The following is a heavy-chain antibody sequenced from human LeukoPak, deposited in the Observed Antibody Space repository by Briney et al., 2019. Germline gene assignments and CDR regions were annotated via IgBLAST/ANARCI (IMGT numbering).Heavy chain of an antibody. J-gene: IGHJ4*02. CDR2: INPNSGGT. V-gene: IGHV1-2*02. CDR1: RYTFTGYY. CDR3: ARAYYYDSGGSKAPLDH. D-gene: IGHD3-22*01. Sequence: ASVKVSCKASRYTFTGYYMHWVRQAPGQGLEWMGWINPNSGGTDYAQKFQGRVTMTRDTSISTAYMELSSLRSEDTAVYYCARAYYYDSGGSKAPLDHWGQGTLVSVSS.